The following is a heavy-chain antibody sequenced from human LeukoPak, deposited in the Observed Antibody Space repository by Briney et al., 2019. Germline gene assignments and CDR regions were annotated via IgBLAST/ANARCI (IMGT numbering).Heavy chain of an antibody. V-gene: IGHV3-7*01. CDR3: TRNGRSLDY. CDR1: GFTFSGFW. J-gene: IGHJ4*02. CDR2: IKGEGSEK. D-gene: IGHD2-15*01. Sequence: AGGSLRLSCAASGFTFSGFWMSWVRQARGKGVEGVDNIKGEGSEKKYVDSVRGRFNISRENEKNSVYVQMNRVRGGDRAVYYCTRNGRSLDYWGQGTLVTVSS.